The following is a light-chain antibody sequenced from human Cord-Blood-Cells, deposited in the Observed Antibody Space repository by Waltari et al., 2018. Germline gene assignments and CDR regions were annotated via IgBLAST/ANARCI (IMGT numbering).Light chain of an antibody. CDR3: CSYAGSSTWV. CDR2: EGS. V-gene: IGLV2-23*01. Sequence: QSALTQPASVSGSPGQSITIPCTGPSSDVGRYTLFPWYQQHPGKAPKLMIYEGSKRPSGVSNRFSGSKSGNTASLTISGLQAEDEADYYCCSYAGSSTWVFGGGTKLTVL. J-gene: IGLJ3*02. CDR1: SSDVGRYTL.